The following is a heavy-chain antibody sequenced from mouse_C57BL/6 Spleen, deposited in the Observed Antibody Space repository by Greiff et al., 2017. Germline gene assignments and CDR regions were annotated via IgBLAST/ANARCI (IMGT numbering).Heavy chain of an antibody. V-gene: IGHV5-17*01. CDR2: ISSGSSTI. Sequence: EVQLVESGGGLVKPGGSLKLSCAASGFTFSDYGMHWVRQAPEKGLECVAYISSGSSTIYYADTVKGRFTISRDNAKNTLFLQMTSLRSEDPAMDYCARDYGERYYFDYWGQGTTLTVSS. CDR1: GFTFSDYG. D-gene: IGHD1-1*01. CDR3: ARDYGERYYFDY. J-gene: IGHJ2*01.